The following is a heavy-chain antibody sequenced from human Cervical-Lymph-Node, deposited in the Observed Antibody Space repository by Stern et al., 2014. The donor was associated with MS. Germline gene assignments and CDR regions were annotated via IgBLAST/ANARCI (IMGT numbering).Heavy chain of an antibody. CDR1: GFTFSSYA. D-gene: IGHD6-19*01. CDR2: ISGSGGSP. J-gene: IGHJ4*02. CDR3: AIRNQQWLVPKLDY. Sequence: EMQLVESGGGLVQPGGSLRLSCAASGFTFSSYAMSWVRQAPGKGLEWVSAISGSGGSPYYADSVKGRFTISRDNSKNTLYLQMNSLRAEDTAVYYCAIRNQQWLVPKLDYWGQGTLVTVSS. V-gene: IGHV3-23*04.